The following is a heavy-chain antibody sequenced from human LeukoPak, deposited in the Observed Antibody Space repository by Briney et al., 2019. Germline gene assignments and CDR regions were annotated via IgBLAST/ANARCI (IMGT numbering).Heavy chain of an antibody. CDR3: ARGGPLGLAPGALDY. V-gene: IGHV3-30*02. CDR2: IRYDGTNK. D-gene: IGHD6-19*01. CDR1: GFTFSIFG. J-gene: IGHJ4*02. Sequence: GGSLRLSCTASGFTFSIFGMRWVRQAPGKGLEWVAFIRYDGTNKYYADSVKGRFTISRDNSKNTLYLQMNSLRAEDTAVYYCARGGPLGLAPGALDYWGQGTLVTVS.